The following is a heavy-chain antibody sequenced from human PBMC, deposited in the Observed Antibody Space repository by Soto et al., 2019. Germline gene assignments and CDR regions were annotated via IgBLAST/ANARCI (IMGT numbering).Heavy chain of an antibody. D-gene: IGHD2-8*01. CDR1: GGSISSSSYY. J-gene: IGHJ4*02. CDR3: ARGVYYVGFDY. V-gene: IGHV4-39*01. Sequence: ETLSLTCTVSGGSISSSSYYWGWIRQPPGKGLEWIGSIYYSGSTYYNPSLKSRVTISVDTSKNQFSLKLSSVTAADTAVYYCARGVYYVGFDYWGQGTLVTVSS. CDR2: IYYSGST.